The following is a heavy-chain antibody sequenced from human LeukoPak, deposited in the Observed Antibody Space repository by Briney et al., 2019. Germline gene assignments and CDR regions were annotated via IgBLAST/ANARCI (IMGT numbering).Heavy chain of an antibody. CDR1: GGSISSSSYY. D-gene: IGHD3-10*01. Sequence: SETLSLTCTVSGGSISSSSYYWSWIRQPPGKGLGWIGEINHSGSTNYNPSLKSRVTISVDTSKNQFSLKLSSVTAADTAVYYCARFSTPRRYGSGSYGDRQYGMDVWGQGTTVTVSS. CDR3: ARFSTPRRYGSGSYGDRQYGMDV. CDR2: INHSGST. V-gene: IGHV4-39*07. J-gene: IGHJ6*02.